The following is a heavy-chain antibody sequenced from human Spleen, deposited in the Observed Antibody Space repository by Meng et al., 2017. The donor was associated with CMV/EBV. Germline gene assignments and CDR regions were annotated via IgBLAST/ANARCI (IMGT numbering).Heavy chain of an antibody. J-gene: IGHJ6*02. CDR1: GFTVSSNY. Sequence: GESLKISCAASGFTVSSNYMSWIRQAPGKGLEWVSLIDSGGSTYNADSVKGRFTISRDNFKNTMYLQMNSLRVEDTAVYYCARGRVDGIYYYYGMDVWGQGTTVTVSS. CDR2: IDSGGST. V-gene: IGHV3-66*02. D-gene: IGHD5-12*01. CDR3: ARGRVDGIYYYYGMDV.